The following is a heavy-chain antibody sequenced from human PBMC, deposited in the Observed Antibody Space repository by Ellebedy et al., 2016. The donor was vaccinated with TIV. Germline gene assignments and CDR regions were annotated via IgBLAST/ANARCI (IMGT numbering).Heavy chain of an antibody. J-gene: IGHJ4*02. Sequence: SETLSLTCTVSGGSISSTSYYWGWIRQPPGKGLEWIGNLYYSGSTYYNPSLKSPVNIFVDTAKNQFSLRLSSVTAADTAVYYCARERTGDLATDWGQGTLVTVSS. CDR3: ARERTGDLATD. CDR2: LYYSGST. V-gene: IGHV4-39*02. D-gene: IGHD7-27*01. CDR1: GGSISSTSYY.